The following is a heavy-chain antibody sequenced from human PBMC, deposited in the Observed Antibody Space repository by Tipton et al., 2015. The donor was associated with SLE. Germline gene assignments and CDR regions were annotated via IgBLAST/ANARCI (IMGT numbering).Heavy chain of an antibody. Sequence: TLSLTCTVSGGSISSYYWSWIRQPQGQGLEWIWEINHSGRTNYNSSLKSRVTISVDTSKNQFSLILSSVTAADTAVYYCARCGRYSSSWSGFDYCGQGTLVTVST. CDR2: INHSGRT. CDR3: ARCGRYSSSWSGFDY. CDR1: GGSISSYY. D-gene: IGHD6-13*01. V-gene: IGHV4-34*01. J-gene: IGHJ4*02.